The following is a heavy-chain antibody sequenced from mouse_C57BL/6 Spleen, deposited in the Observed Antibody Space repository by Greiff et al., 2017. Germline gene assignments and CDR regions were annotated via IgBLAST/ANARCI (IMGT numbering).Heavy chain of an antibody. Sequence: EVMLVESGGGLVKPGGSLKLSCAASGFTFSSYAMSWVRQTPEKRLEWVATISDGGSYTYYPDNVKGRFTISRDNAKNNLYLQMSHLKSEDTAMYYCAREETHWYVDVWGTGTTVTVSS. CDR3: AREETHWYVDV. CDR1: GFTFSSYA. CDR2: ISDGGSYT. J-gene: IGHJ1*03. V-gene: IGHV5-4*01.